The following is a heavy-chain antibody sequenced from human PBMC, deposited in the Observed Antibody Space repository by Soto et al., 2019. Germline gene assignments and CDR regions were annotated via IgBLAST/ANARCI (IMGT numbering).Heavy chain of an antibody. J-gene: IGHJ4*02. D-gene: IGHD6-19*01. CDR3: AKESSSGWSPFDS. CDR1: GYSFTGYF. Sequence: ASVKVSCKASGYSFTGYFIHWVRQAPGQGLEWMGWINPKSGGTNYAQNFQGRVTLTRDTSITTAYMEVNSLRSDDTALYYCAKESSSGWSPFDSWGQGTLVTVS. V-gene: IGHV1-2*02. CDR2: INPKSGGT.